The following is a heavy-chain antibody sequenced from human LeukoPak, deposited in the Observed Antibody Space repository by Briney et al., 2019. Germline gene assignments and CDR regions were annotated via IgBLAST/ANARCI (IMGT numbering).Heavy chain of an antibody. V-gene: IGHV3-49*03. J-gene: IGHJ5*02. Sequence: PGGSLRLSCEGSGFTFGDYGVGWSRQAPGKGLQWVTSIRSNTYGGSTEYAPSVKGRFTISRDDSNSIAYLQMNSLKAEDTAIYYCARVSRGGITASWFDPWGQGTLVTVSS. CDR3: ARVSRGGITASWFDP. D-gene: IGHD6-13*01. CDR1: GFTFGDYG. CDR2: IRSNTYGGST.